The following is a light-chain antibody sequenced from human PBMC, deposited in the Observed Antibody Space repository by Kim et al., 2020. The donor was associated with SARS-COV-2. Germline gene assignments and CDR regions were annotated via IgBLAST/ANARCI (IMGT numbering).Light chain of an antibody. CDR2: GAS. CDR3: QQYAGLVT. Sequence: SLSPGERATLSCRASQSVDLYLAWYQQKPGQAPRLLIRGASSRAIGIPDRFSGSGSGTDFTLTITRLEPEDFAVYYCQQYAGLVTFGPGTKVDIK. J-gene: IGKJ3*01. CDR1: QSVDLY. V-gene: IGKV3-20*01.